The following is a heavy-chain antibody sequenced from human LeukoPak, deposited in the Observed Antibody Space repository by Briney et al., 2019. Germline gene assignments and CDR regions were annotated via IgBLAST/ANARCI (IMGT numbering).Heavy chain of an antibody. D-gene: IGHD4-11*01. V-gene: IGHV4-39*02. CDR2: IYSGGET. CDR1: GDSISSSHYY. J-gene: IGHJ4*02. Sequence: SETLSLTCTVSGDSISSSHYYWGWIRQSPGKGLEWIGSIYSGGETHYNPSLSSRVTIFLDTSKNRFSLNLISVTATDTAVYYCVRDYSNFVQGDWGQGTLVTVSS. CDR3: VRDYSNFVQGD.